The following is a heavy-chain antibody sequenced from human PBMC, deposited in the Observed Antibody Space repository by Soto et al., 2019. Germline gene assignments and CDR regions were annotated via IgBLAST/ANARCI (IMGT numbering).Heavy chain of an antibody. D-gene: IGHD3-16*01. CDR3: ASVWGGAFDI. J-gene: IGHJ3*02. Sequence: SETLCLTCTVSGGSISSYYWSGIRQPPGKGLEWIGYIYYSGSTNYNPSLKSRVTISVDTSKNQFSLKLSSVTAADTAVYYCASVWGGAFDIWGQGTMVTVSS. V-gene: IGHV4-59*01. CDR2: IYYSGST. CDR1: GGSISSYY.